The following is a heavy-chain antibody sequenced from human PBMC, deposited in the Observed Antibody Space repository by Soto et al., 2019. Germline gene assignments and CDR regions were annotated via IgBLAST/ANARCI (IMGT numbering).Heavy chain of an antibody. J-gene: IGHJ4*02. CDR2: ISNSGGST. CDR1: GFNFNNYA. CDR3: AKVARSESGGYSDY. Sequence: EVQLLESGGDLVQRGGSLRLSCAASGFNFNNYAMTWARQAPGKGLEWVSGISNSGGSTYYADSVKGRFSISRDASTNMVFLQMNSLRTEDTAVYYCAKVARSESGGYSDYWGQGTLVTVSS. V-gene: IGHV3-23*01. D-gene: IGHD2-15*01.